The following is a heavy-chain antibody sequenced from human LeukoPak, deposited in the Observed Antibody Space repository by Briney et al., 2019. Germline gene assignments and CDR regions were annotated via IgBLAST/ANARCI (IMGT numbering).Heavy chain of an antibody. Sequence: PGGSLRLSCTASGFTFGDYVMSWFRQAPGKGLEWVGLIKMKAHGGTAEYAASVKGRFTISRDDSKSIAYLQMNSLTTEDTAVYYCSRDWAVSKSFLFLDYWGQGTLVTVSP. CDR1: GFTFGDYV. D-gene: IGHD2/OR15-2a*01. CDR3: SRDWAVSKSFLFLDY. V-gene: IGHV3-49*03. CDR2: IKMKAHGGTA. J-gene: IGHJ4*02.